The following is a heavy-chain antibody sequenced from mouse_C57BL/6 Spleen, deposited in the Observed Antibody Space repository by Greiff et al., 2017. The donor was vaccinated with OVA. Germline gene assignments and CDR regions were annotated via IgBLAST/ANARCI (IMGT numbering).Heavy chain of an antibody. D-gene: IGHD1-1*01. CDR2: IYPRDGST. CDR1: GYTFTDHT. V-gene: IGHV1-78*01. CDR3: ARYYGSTVRGYYAMDY. Sequence: VKLQQSDAELVKPGASVKISCKVSGYTFTDHTIHWMKQRPEQGLEWIGYIYPRDGSTKYNEKFKGKATLTADKSSSTAYMQLNSLTSEDSAVYFCARYYGSTVRGYYAMDYWGQGTSVTVSS. J-gene: IGHJ4*01.